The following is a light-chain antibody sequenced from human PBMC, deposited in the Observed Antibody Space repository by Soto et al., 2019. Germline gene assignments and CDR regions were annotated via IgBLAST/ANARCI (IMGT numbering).Light chain of an antibody. CDR3: AAWDDSLNGWV. J-gene: IGLJ3*02. CDR2: SNN. CDR1: TSNIGSNT. Sequence: QCVLTQPPSASGTPGQRVTISCSGSTSNIGSNTVNWYQQLPGTAPKLLIYSNNQRPSGVPDRFSGSKSGTSASLAISGLQSEDEADYYCAAWDDSLNGWVFGGGTKVTVL. V-gene: IGLV1-44*01.